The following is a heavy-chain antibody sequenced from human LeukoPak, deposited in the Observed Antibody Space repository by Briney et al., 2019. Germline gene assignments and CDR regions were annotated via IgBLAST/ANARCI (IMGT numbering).Heavy chain of an antibody. CDR2: ISAYNGNT. Sequence: ASVKVSCKASGYTFTSYGISWVRQAPGQGLEWMGWISAYNGNTNYAQKLQGRVTMTTVTSTSTAYMELRSLRSDDTAVYYCARAWTGSGSPREYNWFDPWGQGTLVTVSS. CDR3: ARAWTGSGSPREYNWFDP. V-gene: IGHV1-18*01. J-gene: IGHJ5*02. CDR1: GYTFTSYG. D-gene: IGHD3-10*01.